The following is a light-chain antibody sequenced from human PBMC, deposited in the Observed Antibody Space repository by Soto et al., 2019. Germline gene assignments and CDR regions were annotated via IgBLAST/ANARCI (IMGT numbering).Light chain of an antibody. J-gene: IGKJ1*01. V-gene: IGKV1-27*01. Sequence: DIQMTQSPSSLSASVGDRVTITCRASEDISNYSAWYQQKPGKVPKLLIYGASTLQSGVPSRFSGSGSGTDVTLTISSLQTEDVATYYCQNYNRAPWTFGQGTKVESK. CDR2: GAS. CDR1: EDISNY. CDR3: QNYNRAPWT.